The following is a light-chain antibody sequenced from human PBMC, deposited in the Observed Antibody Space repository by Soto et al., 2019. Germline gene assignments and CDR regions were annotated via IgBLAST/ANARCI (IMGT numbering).Light chain of an antibody. J-gene: IGLJ3*02. Sequence: QSALTQPRSVSGSPGQSVTISCTGTSSDVGGYNYVSWYQQHPGEAPKFIIYDVSERPSGVPDRFSGSKSGNTASLTISGLQAEDEADYYCCSYAGSYSWVFGGGTQLTVL. CDR1: SSDVGGYNY. CDR3: CSYAGSYSWV. CDR2: DVS. V-gene: IGLV2-11*01.